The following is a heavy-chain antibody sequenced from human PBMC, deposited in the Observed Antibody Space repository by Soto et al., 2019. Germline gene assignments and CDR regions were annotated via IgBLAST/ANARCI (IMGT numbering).Heavy chain of an antibody. V-gene: IGHV3-7*03. D-gene: IGHD2-21*02. CDR3: ARDHLILPAHDFFYGSDV. CDR2: IPQDGVDG. Sequence: GGSLRLSCEVSGFTFSMYSMSWVRQSPGKGLEWVAKIPQDGVDGHYADSVKGRFIISRDNGKNSLHLQLNNLRAEDTAVYYCARDHLILPAHDFFYGSDVWGRGATVTAP. J-gene: IGHJ6*02. CDR1: GFTFSMYS.